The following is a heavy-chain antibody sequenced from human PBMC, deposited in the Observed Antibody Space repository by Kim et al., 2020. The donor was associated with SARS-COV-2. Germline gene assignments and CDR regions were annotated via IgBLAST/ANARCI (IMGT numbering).Heavy chain of an antibody. CDR1: GFAFSSYA. D-gene: IGHD1-7*01. J-gene: IGHJ4*01. V-gene: IGHV3-23*01. Sequence: GGSLRLSCTASGFAFSSYAMTWVRQAPGKGLQWVSGISGNGGITNYADSVKGRFTISRDNSKNTVSLQMNSLSAEDTAVYFCAKDRPLGGTSTRFAFWG. CDR2: ISGNGGIT. CDR3: AKDRPLGGTSTRFAF.